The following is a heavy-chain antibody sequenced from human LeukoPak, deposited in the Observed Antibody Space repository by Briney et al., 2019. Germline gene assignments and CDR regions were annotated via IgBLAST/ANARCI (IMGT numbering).Heavy chain of an antibody. CDR1: GGSISSYY. Sequence: SETLSLTCTVSGGSISSYYWSWIRQPPGKGLEWIGYIYYSGSTNYNPSLKSRVTISVDTSKNQFSLKLSSVTAADTAVYYCGRDLAAAGTIDPWGQGTLVTVSS. D-gene: IGHD6-13*01. CDR2: IYYSGST. J-gene: IGHJ5*02. CDR3: GRDLAAAGTIDP. V-gene: IGHV4-59*01.